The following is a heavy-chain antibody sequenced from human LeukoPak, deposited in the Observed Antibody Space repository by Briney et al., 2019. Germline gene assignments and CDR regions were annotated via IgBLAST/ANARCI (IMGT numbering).Heavy chain of an antibody. J-gene: IGHJ4*02. D-gene: IGHD4-17*01. Sequence: SETLSLTCTVSGGSISSISYYWGWIRQPPGKGLEWIGSINYSGNTYYNPSRKSRITISVDTSKNEFSLKLSSVTAADTAVYYCARDAESDTGDFLYFDYWGQGTLVTVSS. CDR1: GGSISSISYY. CDR3: ARDAESDTGDFLYFDY. CDR2: INYSGNT. V-gene: IGHV4-39*07.